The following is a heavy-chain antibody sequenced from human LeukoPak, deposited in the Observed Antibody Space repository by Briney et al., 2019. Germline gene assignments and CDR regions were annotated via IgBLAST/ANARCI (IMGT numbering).Heavy chain of an antibody. D-gene: IGHD3-10*01. V-gene: IGHV4-30-2*01. CDR2: IYHSGST. CDR1: GGSISSGGYS. J-gene: IGHJ5*02. Sequence: PSETLSLTCAVSGGSISSGGYSWSWIRQPPGKGLEWIGYIYHSGSTYYNPSLKSRVTISVDRSKNQFSLKLSSVTAADTAVYYCARWFGELGAFDPWGQGTLVTVSS. CDR3: ARWFGELGAFDP.